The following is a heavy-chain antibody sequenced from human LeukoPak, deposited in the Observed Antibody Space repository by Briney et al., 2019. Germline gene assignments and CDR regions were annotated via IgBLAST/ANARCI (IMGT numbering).Heavy chain of an antibody. J-gene: IGHJ6*03. D-gene: IGHD1-26*01. Sequence: ASVKVSCKASGYTFTSYGISWVRQAPGQGLEWMGWISAYNGNTNYAQKLQGRVTMTTDTSTSTAYMELRSLRSDDTAAYYCARDLGSYGYYYYMDVWGKGATVTISS. CDR2: ISAYNGNT. V-gene: IGHV1-18*01. CDR3: ARDLGSYGYYYYMDV. CDR1: GYTFTSYG.